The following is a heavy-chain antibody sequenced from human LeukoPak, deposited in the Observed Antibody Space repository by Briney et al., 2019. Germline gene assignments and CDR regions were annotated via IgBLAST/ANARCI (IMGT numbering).Heavy chain of an antibody. J-gene: IGHJ4*02. CDR3: ARDAPAGEKPEYFFDY. V-gene: IGHV3-21*01. Sequence: GGSLRLSCAASGFTFSSYSMNWVRQAPGKGLEWVSSISSSSSYIYYADSVKGRFTISRDNAKNSLYLQMNSLRAEDTAVYYCARDAPAGEKPEYFFDYWGQGTLVTVSS. CDR2: ISSSSSYI. CDR1: GFTFSSYS.